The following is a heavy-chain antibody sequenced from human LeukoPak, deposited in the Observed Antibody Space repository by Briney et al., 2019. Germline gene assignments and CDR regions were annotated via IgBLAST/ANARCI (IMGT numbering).Heavy chain of an antibody. D-gene: IGHD1-7*01. CDR3: AKVAPYGNYVFDY. J-gene: IGHJ4*02. Sequence: GGSLRLSCAASGFIINNYAMSWVRQAPGKGLEGGSGISGSGGSTNYADSVKGRFTISRDNSKNTLYLDLNSLGADDTAVYYCAKVAPYGNYVFDYWGQGTLVTVSS. CDR2: ISGSGGST. V-gene: IGHV3-23*01. CDR1: GFIINNYA.